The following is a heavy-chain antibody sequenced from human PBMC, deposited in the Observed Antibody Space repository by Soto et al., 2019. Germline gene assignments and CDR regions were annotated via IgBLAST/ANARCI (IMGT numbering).Heavy chain of an antibody. Sequence: QVQLVQSGAEVKKTGASVKVSCKASGYTFTSYDINWVRQATGQGLEWMGWMNPNSGNTGYAQKCQGRVTMTRNTSISTAYMDLSSLRSEDPAVYYCARERTNRLYPWGQGTLVTVSS. V-gene: IGHV1-8*01. CDR1: GYTFTSYD. J-gene: IGHJ5*02. CDR3: ARERTNRLYP. CDR2: MNPNSGNT.